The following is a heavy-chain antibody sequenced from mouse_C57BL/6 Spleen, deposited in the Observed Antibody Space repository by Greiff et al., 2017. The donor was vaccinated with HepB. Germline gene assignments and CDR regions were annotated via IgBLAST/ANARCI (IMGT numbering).Heavy chain of an antibody. CDR3: TSFDY. J-gene: IGHJ2*01. CDR1: GYTFTDYE. V-gene: IGHV1-15*01. CDR2: IDPETGGT. Sequence: QVQLKHSGAELVRPGASVTLSCKASGYTFTDYEMHWVKQTPVHGLEWIGAIDPETGGTAYNQKFKGKAILTADKSSSTAYMELRSLTSEDSAVYYCTSFDYWGQGTTLTVSS.